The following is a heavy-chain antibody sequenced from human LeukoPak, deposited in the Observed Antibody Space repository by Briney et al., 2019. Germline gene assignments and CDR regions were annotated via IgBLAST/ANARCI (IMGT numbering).Heavy chain of an antibody. V-gene: IGHV4-39*01. CDR2: IYYSGST. CDR1: GGSISSSSYY. CDR3: ARHGGETFSFDY. D-gene: IGHD3-16*01. J-gene: IGHJ4*02. Sequence: SESLSLTCTLSGGSISSSSYYWGWLRQPPGKGLEWFGSIYYSGSTYYHPSLKSRVTISVDTSKNQCSLKLSSVTAADTAVYYCARHGGETFSFDYWGQGTLVTVSS.